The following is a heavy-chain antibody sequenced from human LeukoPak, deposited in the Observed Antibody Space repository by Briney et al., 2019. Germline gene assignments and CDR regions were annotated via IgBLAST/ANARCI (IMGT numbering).Heavy chain of an antibody. CDR2: MYHGGST. CDR3: ASTNDFGDYVGA. J-gene: IGHJ5*02. Sequence: PSETLSLTCAVSGGSISSGGFSWIWIRQPPGKGLEWIGYMYHGGSTYYNPSLESRVTISVDRSKNQFSLKLSSVTAADTAVYYCASTNDFGDYVGAWGQGTLVTVSS. V-gene: IGHV4-30-2*01. CDR1: GGSISSGGFS. D-gene: IGHD4-17*01.